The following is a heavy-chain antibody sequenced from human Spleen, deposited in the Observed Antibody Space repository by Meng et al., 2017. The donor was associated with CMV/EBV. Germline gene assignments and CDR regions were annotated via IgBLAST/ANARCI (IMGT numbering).Heavy chain of an antibody. J-gene: IGHJ4*02. Sequence: LSLTCAVSGFTFSNDAMHWVRQAPGKGLEWVAVISFDADSKYYADSVKGRFTISRDNSKNTLYLQMNSLRSEDTAVYYCARDRMPRGELVHYWGQGTLVTVSS. CDR2: ISFDADSK. CDR1: GFTFSNDA. D-gene: IGHD3-16*01. V-gene: IGHV3-30-3*01. CDR3: ARDRMPRGELVHY.